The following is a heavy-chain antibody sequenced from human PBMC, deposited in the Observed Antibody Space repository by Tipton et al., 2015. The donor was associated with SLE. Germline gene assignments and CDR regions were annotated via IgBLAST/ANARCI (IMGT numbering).Heavy chain of an antibody. D-gene: IGHD2-21*02. Sequence: SLRLSCAASGFTVRSNYMSWVRQAPGKGLEWVANINQDGSEKYYVDSVKGRFTISRDNAKTSLYLQMNSLRAEDTAVYYCARGSVGDSKDYWGQGTLVTVSS. CDR2: INQDGSEK. V-gene: IGHV3-7*01. CDR3: ARGSVGDSKDY. J-gene: IGHJ4*02. CDR1: GFTVRSNY.